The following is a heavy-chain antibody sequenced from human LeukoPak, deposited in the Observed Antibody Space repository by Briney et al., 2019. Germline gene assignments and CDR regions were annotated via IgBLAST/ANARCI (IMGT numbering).Heavy chain of an antibody. CDR3: AGGRRGTYLGALAS. V-gene: IGHV6-1*01. CDR1: GDSVSNYSAA. CDR2: TYYRSRWYT. Sequence: SQTLSLTCVVTGDSVSNYSAAWEWSRQSPSRGLEWLGRTYYRSRWYTDYAPAMKSRITVSPDTSKNQFSLQVNSVTPEDTAVYYCAGGRRGTYLGALASWGQGTLVT. D-gene: IGHD7-27*01. J-gene: IGHJ5*02.